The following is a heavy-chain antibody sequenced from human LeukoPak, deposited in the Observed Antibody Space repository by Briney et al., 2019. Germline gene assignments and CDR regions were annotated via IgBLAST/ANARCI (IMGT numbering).Heavy chain of an antibody. D-gene: IGHD3-9*01. CDR2: IIPIFGTA. CDR1: GGTFSSYA. CDR3: ARGFDWLEYYFDY. J-gene: IGHJ4*02. Sequence: SVKVSCKASGGTFSSYAISWVRQAPGQGLEWMGGIIPIFGTANYAQKFQGRVTITADKSTSTAYMEVNRLRSDDTALYYCARGFDWLEYYFDYWGQGTLVTVSS. V-gene: IGHV1-69*06.